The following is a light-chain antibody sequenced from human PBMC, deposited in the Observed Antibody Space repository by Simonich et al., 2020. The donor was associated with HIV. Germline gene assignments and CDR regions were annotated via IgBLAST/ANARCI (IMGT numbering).Light chain of an antibody. V-gene: IGKV3-15*01. CDR3: QQYNNWPPLT. CDR1: QSVATN. J-gene: IGKJ4*01. Sequence: EIVLTQSPGTLSLSPGDRATLSCRASQSVATNLAWYQQKPGQAPRLLIYAASTRATGIPARFSGSGSGTEFTLTISSTQSEDFAVYYCQQYNNWPPLTFGGGTKVEIK. CDR2: AAS.